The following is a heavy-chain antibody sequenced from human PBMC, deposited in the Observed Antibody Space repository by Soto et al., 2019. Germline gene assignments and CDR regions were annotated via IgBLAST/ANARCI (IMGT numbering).Heavy chain of an antibody. CDR2: IHWNDDN. CDR1: GFSLTTGRVG. D-gene: IGHD2-15*01. Sequence: QITLEETGPTLVKPTQTLTLTCTFSGFSLTTGRVGVGWIRQPPGKALEWLAVIHWNDDNHYSPSLKSRLTITKDTSKNQVVLILTNMDPVDTATYYCTHRLVGSGQGYWGQGTLVTVSS. J-gene: IGHJ4*02. CDR3: THRLVGSGQGY. V-gene: IGHV2-5*01.